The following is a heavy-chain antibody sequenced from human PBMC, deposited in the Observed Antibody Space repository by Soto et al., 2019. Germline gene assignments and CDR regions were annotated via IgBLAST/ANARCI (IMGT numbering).Heavy chain of an antibody. CDR2: ISSSSSTI. CDR3: ARAGYSYGRNWFDP. J-gene: IGHJ5*02. D-gene: IGHD5-18*01. V-gene: IGHV3-48*02. Sequence: LRLSCAASGFTFSSYSMNWVRQAPGKGLEWVSYISSSSSTIYYADSVKGRFTISRDNAKNSLYLQMNSLRDEDTAVYYCARAGYSYGRNWFDPWGQGTLVTVSS. CDR1: GFTFSSYS.